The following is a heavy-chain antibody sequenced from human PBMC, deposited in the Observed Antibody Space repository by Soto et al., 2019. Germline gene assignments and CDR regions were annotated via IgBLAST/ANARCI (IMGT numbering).Heavy chain of an antibody. V-gene: IGHV3-23*01. CDR1: GFTFSSYA. CDR3: ARVKFSITMVPCGAFDI. D-gene: IGHD3-10*01. Sequence: PGRSLRLSCAASGFTFSSYAMSWVRQAPGKGLEWVSAISGSGGSTYYADSVKGRFTISRDNSKNTLYLQMNSLRAEDTAVYYCARVKFSITMVPCGAFDIWGQGTMVTVSS. J-gene: IGHJ3*02. CDR2: ISGSGGST.